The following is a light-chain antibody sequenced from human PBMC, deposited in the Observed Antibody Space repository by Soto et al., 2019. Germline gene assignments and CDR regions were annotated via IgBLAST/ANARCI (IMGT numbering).Light chain of an antibody. Sequence: EIVLTQSPATLSLSPGERATLSCRACQSVSSYLAWYQQKPGQAPRLLIYDASNRATGIPARFSGSGSGTDFTLTISSLEPEDFAVYYCQQRSNWHFTFGPGTKVDIK. V-gene: IGKV3-11*01. J-gene: IGKJ3*01. CDR3: QQRSNWHFT. CDR2: DAS. CDR1: QSVSSY.